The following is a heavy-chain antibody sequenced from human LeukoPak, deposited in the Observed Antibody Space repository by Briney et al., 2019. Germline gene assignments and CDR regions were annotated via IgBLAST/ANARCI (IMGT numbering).Heavy chain of an antibody. V-gene: IGHV3-11*04. CDR1: GFRLNYYY. J-gene: IGHJ4*02. Sequence: GGSLTPSFSASGFRLNYYYVNWLRPVPGKGAEWVSYIKSGSTIIFYADSVKGRFSVSRDNANNSVHLQMTNLRDDDTAVYYCARVHNTVHWGQGVQVTVSS. CDR3: ARVHNTVH. D-gene: IGHD4-11*01. CDR2: IKSGSTII.